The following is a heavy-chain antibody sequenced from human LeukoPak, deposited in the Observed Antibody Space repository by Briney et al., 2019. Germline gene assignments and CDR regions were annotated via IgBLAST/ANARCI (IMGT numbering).Heavy chain of an antibody. CDR1: GYTFTSYG. J-gene: IGHJ1*01. D-gene: IGHD5-24*01. V-gene: IGHV1-18*01. CDR2: ISAYNGNT. Sequence: GASVKVSCKASGYTFTSYGISWVRQAPGQGLEWMGWISAYNGNTNYAQKLQGRVTMTTDTSTSTAYMELRSLRSDDTAVYHCARDLVTSRDGYNFQYFQHWGQGTLVTVSS. CDR3: ARDLVTSRDGYNFQYFQH.